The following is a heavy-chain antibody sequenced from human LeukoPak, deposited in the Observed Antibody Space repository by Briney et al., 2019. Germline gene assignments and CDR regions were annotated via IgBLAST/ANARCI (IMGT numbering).Heavy chain of an antibody. CDR3: ARVGSVYDSSGYRFGWFDP. Sequence: PSETLSLTCTVSGGSIAYYPWSWLRQPPGKELEWIGYITDSGNTKYNPSLKSRVTILVDTSKNQFSLKLSSVTAADTAVYYCARVGSVYDSSGYRFGWFDPWGQGTLVTVSS. D-gene: IGHD3-22*01. CDR1: GGSIAYYP. V-gene: IGHV4-59*01. CDR2: ITDSGNT. J-gene: IGHJ5*02.